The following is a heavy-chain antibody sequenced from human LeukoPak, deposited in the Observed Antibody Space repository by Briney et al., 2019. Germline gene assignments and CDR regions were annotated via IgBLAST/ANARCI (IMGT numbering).Heavy chain of an antibody. V-gene: IGHV3-23*01. CDR3: AKDRGY. D-gene: IGHD5-24*01. CDR1: GFTFSNYG. J-gene: IGHJ4*02. Sequence: GGSLRLSCAASGFTFSNYGMIWVRQAPGKGMEWVSAISGGAGSIYYADSVKGRFTTPRDNSKGTLYLQMNSLRAEDTAIYYCAKDRGYWGQGTLVTVSS. CDR2: ISGGAGSI.